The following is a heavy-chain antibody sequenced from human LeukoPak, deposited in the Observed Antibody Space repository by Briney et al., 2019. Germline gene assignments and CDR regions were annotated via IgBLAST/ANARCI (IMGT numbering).Heavy chain of an antibody. Sequence: SETLSLTCTVSGGSISRYYWSWLRQPPGKGLEWIGYMYYSGSTNYTPSLKSRVTTSVDTSKTQFSLKLSSVTAADAAVYYCARGRYSGYDWVDYWGQGTLVTVSS. V-gene: IGHV4-59*01. D-gene: IGHD5-12*01. CDR3: ARGRYSGYDWVDY. CDR1: GGSISRYY. J-gene: IGHJ4*02. CDR2: MYYSGST.